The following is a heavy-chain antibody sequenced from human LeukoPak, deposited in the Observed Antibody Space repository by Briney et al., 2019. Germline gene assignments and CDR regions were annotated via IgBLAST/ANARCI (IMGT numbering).Heavy chain of an antibody. CDR1: GFTFSWYW. Sequence: GGSLRLSCAASGFTFSWYWMSWVRQAPGKGLEWVSAISDGGGSTYYADSVKGRFTISRDNSKNTLYLQMSSLRAEDTAVYYCAKAATIIAAGTDYWGQGTLVTVSS. V-gene: IGHV3-23*01. D-gene: IGHD6-13*01. CDR2: ISDGGGST. J-gene: IGHJ4*02. CDR3: AKAATIIAAGTDY.